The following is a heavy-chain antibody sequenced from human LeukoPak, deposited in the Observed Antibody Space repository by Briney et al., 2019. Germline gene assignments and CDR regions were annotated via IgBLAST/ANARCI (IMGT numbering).Heavy chain of an antibody. J-gene: IGHJ6*03. CDR1: EFTFITYW. Sequence: GGSLRLSCAASEFTFITYWMSWVRQAPGKGLEWVANIKQDGSEKYYVDSVKGRFTISRDNAKNSLYLQMNSLRAEDTAVYYCARAGRKSRGVDIVRKKETGYYYYMDVWGKGTTVTVSS. V-gene: IGHV3-7*01. CDR2: IKQDGSEK. D-gene: IGHD2-15*01. CDR3: ARAGRKSRGVDIVRKKETGYYYYMDV.